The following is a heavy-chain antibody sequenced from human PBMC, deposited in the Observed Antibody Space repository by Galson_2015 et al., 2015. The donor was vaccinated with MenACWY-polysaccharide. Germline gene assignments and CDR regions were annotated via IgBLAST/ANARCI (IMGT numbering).Heavy chain of an antibody. CDR1: GFTFSRNW. CDR2: INSDGRST. D-gene: IGHD6-6*01. V-gene: IGHV3-74*01. J-gene: IGHJ6*03. Sequence: SLRLSCAASGFTFSRNWMHWVRQAPGKGLVWVSRINSDGRSTSYADSVKGRFTTSRDNAKNTLFLQMISLRVEDTAVYYCAKAHIAARPDRRMVYYYYMDVWGKGTMVTVSS. CDR3: AKAHIAARPDRRMVYYYYMDV.